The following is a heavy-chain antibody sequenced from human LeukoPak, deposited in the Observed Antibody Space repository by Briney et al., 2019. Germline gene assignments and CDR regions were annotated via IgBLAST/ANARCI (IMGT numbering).Heavy chain of an antibody. CDR2: IKQDGSEK. D-gene: IGHD1-26*01. V-gene: IGHV3-7*01. CDR3: ARAGEAYYMDV. CDR1: GFTFSSYW. Sequence: PGGSLRLSCAASGFTFSSYWMSWVRQAPGKGLEWVANIKQDGSEKYYVDSVKGRFTISRDNSKNTLYLQMNSLRAEDTAVYYCARAGEAYYMDVWGKGTTVTVSS. J-gene: IGHJ6*03.